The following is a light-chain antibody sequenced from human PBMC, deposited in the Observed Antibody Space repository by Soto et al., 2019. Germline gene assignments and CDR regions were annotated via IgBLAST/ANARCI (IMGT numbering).Light chain of an antibody. CDR1: QSISTY. Sequence: DNQMTQSPSSLSASVGDRVTITCRASQSISTYLNWYQQKPGKAPKLLIYAASSLQSGVPSRFTGSGSGTDFTLTINSLQPEDFATYYCQQSYSTPHTFXQGTRTEIK. CDR2: AAS. J-gene: IGKJ5*01. CDR3: QQSYSTPHT. V-gene: IGKV1-39*01.